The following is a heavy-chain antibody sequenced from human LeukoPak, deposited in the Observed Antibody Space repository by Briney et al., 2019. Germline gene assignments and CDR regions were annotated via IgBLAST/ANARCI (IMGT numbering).Heavy chain of an antibody. J-gene: IGHJ4*02. CDR1: GFTFDDYA. CDR2: ISWNSGSI. D-gene: IGHD3-9*01. Sequence: GGSLRLSCAASGFTFDDYAMHWVRHAPGKGLEWVSGISWNSGSIGYADSVKGRFTISRDNAKNSLYLQMNSLRAEDTALYYCAKGHYDILTGPFDYWGQGTLVTVSS. CDR3: AKGHYDILTGPFDY. V-gene: IGHV3-9*01.